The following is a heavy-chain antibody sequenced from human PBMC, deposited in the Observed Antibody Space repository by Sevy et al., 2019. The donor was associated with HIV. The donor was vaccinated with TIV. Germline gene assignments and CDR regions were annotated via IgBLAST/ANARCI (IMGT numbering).Heavy chain of an antibody. J-gene: IGHJ4*02. V-gene: IGHV3-23*01. D-gene: IGHD2-15*01. CDR3: AKSAGYCSGGSCYSNSQFDY. Sequence: GGSLRLSCAASGFTFSSYAMSWVRQAPGKGLEWVSAISGSGGSTYYADSVKGRFTISRDNSKNTLYLQMNSLRAEDTAVYYCAKSAGYCSGGSCYSNSQFDYWGQGTLVTVSS. CDR1: GFTFSSYA. CDR2: ISGSGGST.